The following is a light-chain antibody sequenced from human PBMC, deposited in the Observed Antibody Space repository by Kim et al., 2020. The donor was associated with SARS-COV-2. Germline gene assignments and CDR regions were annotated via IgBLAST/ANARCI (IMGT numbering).Light chain of an antibody. CDR1: NSNIGNNY. J-gene: IGLJ3*02. Sequence: QSVLTQPPSVSAAPGQRVTISCSGSNSNIGNNYVSWYQHLPGTAPKLLIYDDNRRPSGIPDRFSGSKSGTSATLGITGLQTGDEADYYCGTWDSSLTVGVFGWGTELTVL. CDR3: GTWDSSLTVGV. V-gene: IGLV1-51*01. CDR2: DDN.